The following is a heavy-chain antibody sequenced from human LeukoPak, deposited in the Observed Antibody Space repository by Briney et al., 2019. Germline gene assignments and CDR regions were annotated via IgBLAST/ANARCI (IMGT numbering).Heavy chain of an antibody. CDR2: INNSGST. J-gene: IGHJ4*02. D-gene: IGHD6-19*01. Sequence: KASETLSLTCAVYGGSFSGYYWSWIRQPPGKGLEWIGEINNSGSTNYNPSLKSRVTISVDTSKNKFSLKLNSVTAEDTAVYYCAGGPGYSGGRYRYWGQGTLVTVSS. CDR1: GGSFSGYY. V-gene: IGHV4-34*01. CDR3: AGGPGYSGGRYRY.